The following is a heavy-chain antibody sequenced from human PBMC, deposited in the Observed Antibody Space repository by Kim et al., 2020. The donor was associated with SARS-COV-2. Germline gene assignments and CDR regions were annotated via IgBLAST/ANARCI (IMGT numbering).Heavy chain of an antibody. CDR2: IIPIFGTA. J-gene: IGHJ5*02. D-gene: IGHD3-22*01. V-gene: IGHV1-69*13. CDR1: GGTFSSYA. Sequence: SVKVSCKASGGTFSSYAISWVRQAPGQGLEWMGGIIPIFGTANYAQKFQGRVTITADESTSTAYMELSSLRSEDTAVYYCARADSSGYYFGWFDPWGQGTLVTVSS. CDR3: ARADSSGYYFGWFDP.